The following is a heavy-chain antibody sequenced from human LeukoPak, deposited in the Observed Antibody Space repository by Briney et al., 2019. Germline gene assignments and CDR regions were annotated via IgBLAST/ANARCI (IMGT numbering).Heavy chain of an antibody. CDR3: ARDFADTITVTGDVYYMDV. Sequence: PSETLSLTCTVSGGSISSGDYYWSWTRQPPGKGLEWIGYIYESETTYYNPSLKSRVTISIDTSKNQFSLKLNSVTAADTAVYYCARDFADTITVTGDVYYMDVWGKGTTVTVSS. CDR2: IYESETT. D-gene: IGHD5-24*01. CDR1: GGSISSGDYY. V-gene: IGHV4-30-4*08. J-gene: IGHJ6*03.